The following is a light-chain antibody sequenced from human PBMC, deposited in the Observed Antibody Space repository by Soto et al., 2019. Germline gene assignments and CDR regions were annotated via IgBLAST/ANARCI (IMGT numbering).Light chain of an antibody. Sequence: DIVLTQSPATLSLSPGERATLSCWASQSVSTYLAWYQQKPGQAPRLLIYDASSRATGIPDRFSGSGSGTDFTLSISRLEPEDFAVYYCQQCSYSPRTFGQGTKV. J-gene: IGKJ1*01. CDR2: DAS. CDR1: QSVSTY. V-gene: IGKV3-20*01. CDR3: QQCSYSPRT.